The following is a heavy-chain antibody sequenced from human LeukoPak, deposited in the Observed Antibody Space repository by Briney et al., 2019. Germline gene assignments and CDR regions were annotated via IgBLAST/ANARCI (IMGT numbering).Heavy chain of an antibody. D-gene: IGHD5-12*01. CDR2: ISGSGGST. CDR1: GFTFSSYA. Sequence: PGGSLRLSCAASGFTFSSYAMSWVRQAPGKGLEWVSAISGSGGSTYYADSVKGRFTISRDNSKNTLYLQMNSLRAEDTAVYYCAKDAPDIGIRRHHYYYGMDVWGQGTTVTVSS. J-gene: IGHJ6*02. V-gene: IGHV3-23*01. CDR3: AKDAPDIGIRRHHYYYGMDV.